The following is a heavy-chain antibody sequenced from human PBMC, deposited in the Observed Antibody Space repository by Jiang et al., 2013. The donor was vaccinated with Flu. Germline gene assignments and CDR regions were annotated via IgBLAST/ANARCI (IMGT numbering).Heavy chain of an antibody. CDR1: GFTFRSCG. D-gene: IGHD3-10*01. V-gene: IGHV3-33*01. Sequence: GGGVVQPGTSLRLSCAISGFTFRSCGMHWVRQAPGKGLEWVAVLWYDGRTKYYGDSAEGRFTISRDDSKNTLYLQMNSLRVDDTAVYYCVRDIGDGGSSRNDAFNFWGLGTTVTVSS. CDR3: VRDIGDGGSSRNDAFNF. CDR2: LWYDGRTK. J-gene: IGHJ3*01.